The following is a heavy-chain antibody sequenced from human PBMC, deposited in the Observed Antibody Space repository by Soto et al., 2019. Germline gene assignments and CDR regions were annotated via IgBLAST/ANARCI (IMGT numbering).Heavy chain of an antibody. J-gene: IGHJ6*03. Sequence: GASVKVSCKASGYTFTSYGISWVRQAPGQGLEWMGWISAYNGNTNYAQKLQGRVTMTTDTSTSTAYMELRSLRSDDTAVYYCATIAVAGYYYYYMDVWGKGTTVTVSS. CDR3: ATIAVAGYYYYYMDV. V-gene: IGHV1-18*01. CDR1: GYTFTSYG. CDR2: ISAYNGNT. D-gene: IGHD6-19*01.